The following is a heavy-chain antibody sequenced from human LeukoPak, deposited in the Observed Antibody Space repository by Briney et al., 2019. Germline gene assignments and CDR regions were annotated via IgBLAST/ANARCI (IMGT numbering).Heavy chain of an antibody. V-gene: IGHV3-23*01. Sequence: ETLSLTCTVSGGSISSYYWSWIRQPPGKGLEWVSGISGTGGNTYYADSVKGRFTISRDNSKNTLYLQMNSLRAEDTAVFYCAKDREYSGSYRPGPTRYYYGMDVWGQGTTVTVSS. D-gene: IGHD1-26*01. CDR2: ISGTGGNT. CDR1: GGSISSYY. J-gene: IGHJ6*02. CDR3: AKDREYSGSYRPGPTRYYYGMDV.